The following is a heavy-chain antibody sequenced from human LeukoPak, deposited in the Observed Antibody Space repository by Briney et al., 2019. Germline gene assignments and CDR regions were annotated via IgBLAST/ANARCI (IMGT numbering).Heavy chain of an antibody. CDR1: GGSISSGGYY. J-gene: IGHJ4*02. V-gene: IGHV4-31*03. CDR2: INQSGST. Sequence: SQTLSLTCTVSGGSISSGGYYWSWIRQAPGKGLEWIGEINQSGSTNYNPSLKSRVTISVDTSKNQFSLKLSSVTAADTAVYYCARDSVILRQWLVLDYWGQGTLVTVSS. D-gene: IGHD6-19*01. CDR3: ARDSVILRQWLVLDY.